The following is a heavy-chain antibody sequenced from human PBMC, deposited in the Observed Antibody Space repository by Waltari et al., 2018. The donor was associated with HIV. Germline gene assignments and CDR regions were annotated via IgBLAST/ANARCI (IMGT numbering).Heavy chain of an antibody. J-gene: IGHJ6*02. D-gene: IGHD3-22*01. Sequence: EVQLVESGGGLVQPGGSLRLSCAASGFTFRSYRFNWVCQAPGKECEWLAYISVRSRNRYYADYERGRFTGSRDDAQNSVYLEMNSRRDEDTAIYYCTREGEQNSYDYFAMDVWGLGTTVSVS. CDR2: ISVRSRNR. V-gene: IGHV3-48*02. CDR3: TREGEQNSYDYFAMDV. CDR1: GFTFRSYR.